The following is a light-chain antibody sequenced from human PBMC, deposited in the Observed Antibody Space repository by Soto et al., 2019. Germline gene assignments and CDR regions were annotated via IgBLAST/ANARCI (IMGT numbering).Light chain of an antibody. CDR1: QSISSW. CDR2: DAS. CDR3: QQYNNWPLT. V-gene: IGKV1-5*01. Sequence: DIQMTQSPSTLSASVGDRVTITCRASQSISSWLAWYQQKPGKAPKLLIYDASSLEGGVPSRFSGSGSGTEFTLTISSLQPDDFATYYCQQYNNWPLTFGGGTKVEIK. J-gene: IGKJ4*01.